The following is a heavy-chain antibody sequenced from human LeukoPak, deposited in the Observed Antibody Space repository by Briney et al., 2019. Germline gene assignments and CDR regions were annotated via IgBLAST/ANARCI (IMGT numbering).Heavy chain of an antibody. D-gene: IGHD6-19*01. CDR2: IYYSGST. CDR3: DVSGWYGNWFDP. CDR1: GGSISSHY. J-gene: IGHJ5*02. V-gene: IGHV4-59*11. Sequence: SETLSLTCTVSGGSISSHYWSWIRQPPGKGLEWIGYIYYSGSTNYNPSLKSRVTISVDTSKNQFSLKLSSVTAADTAVYYCDVSGWYGNWFDPWGQGTLVTVSS.